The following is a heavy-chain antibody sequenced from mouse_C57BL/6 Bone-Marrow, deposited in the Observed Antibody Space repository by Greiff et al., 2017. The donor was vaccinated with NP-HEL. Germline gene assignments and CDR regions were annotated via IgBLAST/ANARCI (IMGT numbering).Heavy chain of an antibody. CDR1: GFNIKDDY. Sequence: VHVKQSGAELVRPGASVKLSCTASGFNIKDDYMHWVKQRPEQGLEWIGWIDPENGDTEYASKFQGKATITADTSSNTAYLQLSSLTSEDTAVYYCTTLMAPFAYWGQGTLVTVSA. J-gene: IGHJ3*01. D-gene: IGHD1-1*02. V-gene: IGHV14-4*01. CDR2: IDPENGDT. CDR3: TTLMAPFAY.